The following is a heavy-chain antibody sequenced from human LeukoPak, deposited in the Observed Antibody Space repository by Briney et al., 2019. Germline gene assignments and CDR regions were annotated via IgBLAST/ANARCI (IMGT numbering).Heavy chain of an antibody. CDR3: ARGPAGYQLLYDYYYYYGMDV. V-gene: IGHV4-34*01. Sequence: PSETLSLTCAVYGGSFSGYYWSRIRQPPGKGLEWIGEINHSGSTNYTPSLKSRVTISVDTSKNQFSLKLSSVTAADTAVYYCARGPAGYQLLYDYYYYYGMDVWGQGTTVTVSS. D-gene: IGHD2-2*02. CDR1: GGSFSGYY. J-gene: IGHJ6*02. CDR2: INHSGST.